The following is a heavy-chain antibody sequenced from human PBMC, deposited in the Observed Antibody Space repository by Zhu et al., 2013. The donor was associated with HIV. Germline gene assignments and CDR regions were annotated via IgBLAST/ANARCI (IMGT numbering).Heavy chain of an antibody. Sequence: QVQLVQSGAEVKRPGASVKVSCKASGYTFASYYIHWVRQAPGQGLEWMGIINPSGGNTNYAQKFQGRVTITADESTSTAYMELSSLRSEDTAVYYCARGFRMTHYFDYWGQGTLVTVSS. CDR1: GYTFASYY. V-gene: IGHV1-46*01. CDR3: ARGFRMTHYFDY. CDR2: INPSGGNT. J-gene: IGHJ4*02.